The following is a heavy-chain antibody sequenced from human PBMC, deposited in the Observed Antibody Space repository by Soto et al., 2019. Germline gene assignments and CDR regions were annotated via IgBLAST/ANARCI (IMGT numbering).Heavy chain of an antibody. J-gene: IGHJ4*02. CDR1: GGSVTSGSYY. CDR2: IYYSGST. CDR3: ARDQGIAVAVFEY. V-gene: IGHV4-61*01. D-gene: IGHD6-19*01. Sequence: PSETLSLTCTVSGGSVTSGSYYWSWIRQPPGKGLEWIGYIYYSGSTNYNPSLKSRVTISVDTSKNQISLKLSSVTAADTAVYYCARDQGIAVAVFEYWGQGSLVTVSS.